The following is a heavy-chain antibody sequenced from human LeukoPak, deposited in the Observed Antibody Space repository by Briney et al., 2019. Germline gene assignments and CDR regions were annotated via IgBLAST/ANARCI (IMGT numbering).Heavy chain of an antibody. J-gene: IGHJ4*01. Sequence: GGSLRLSCAASGFTFSSYAMSWVRQAPGKGLEWVGRIRKRTNSYSTEYAASVKGRFTISRDDSKNSLYLQMNSLKTEDTAVYFCARARDGDYCFDYWGQGTLVAVSS. CDR3: ARARDGDYCFDY. CDR1: GFTFSSYA. D-gene: IGHD4-17*01. CDR2: IRKRTNSYST. V-gene: IGHV3-72*01.